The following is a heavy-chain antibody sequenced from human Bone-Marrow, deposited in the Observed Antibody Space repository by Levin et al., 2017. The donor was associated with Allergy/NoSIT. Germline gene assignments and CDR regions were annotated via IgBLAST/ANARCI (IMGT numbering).Heavy chain of an antibody. Sequence: GSLRLSCTVSGVSMSGHYWSWIRQPAGQGLEWIGRIRHSGSNNYNPFLKSRLTMSVDTSKNQFSLKLSSVTAADTALYFCAREEWDDFVDSPLDIWGQGTMVTVSS. V-gene: IGHV4-4*07. D-gene: IGHD1-26*01. J-gene: IGHJ3*02. CDR2: IRHSGSN. CDR3: AREEWDDFVDSPLDI. CDR1: GVSMSGHY.